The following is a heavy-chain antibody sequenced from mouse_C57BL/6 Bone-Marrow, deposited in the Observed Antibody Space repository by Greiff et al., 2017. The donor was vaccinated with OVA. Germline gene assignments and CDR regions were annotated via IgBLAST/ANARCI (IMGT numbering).Heavy chain of an antibody. CDR2: IYPGSGST. CDR3: ASLYYGSCLHWYFDV. J-gene: IGHJ1*03. V-gene: IGHV1-55*01. Sequence: QVQLQQPGAELVKPGASVKMSCKASGYTFTSYWITWVKQRPGQGLEWIGDIYPGSGSTNYNEKFKSKATLTVDTSSSTAYMQHSSLTSEDSAVYYCASLYYGSCLHWYFDVWGTGTTVTVSS. CDR1: GYTFTSYW. D-gene: IGHD1-1*01.